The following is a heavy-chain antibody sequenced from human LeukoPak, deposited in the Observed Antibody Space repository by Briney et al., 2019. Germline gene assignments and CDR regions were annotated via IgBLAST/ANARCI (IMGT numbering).Heavy chain of an antibody. J-gene: IGHJ4*02. V-gene: IGHV1-2*02. D-gene: IGHD3-3*01. CDR1: GYTFTGYY. CDR3: ARDRGYDFWSGYYKGDPFDY. CDR2: INPNSGGT. Sequence: GASVKVSCKASGYTFTGYYMHWVRQAPGQGLEWMGWINPNSGGTNYAQKFQGRVTMTRDTSISTAYMELSRLRSDDTAVYYCARDRGYDFWSGYYKGDPFDYWGQGTLVTVSS.